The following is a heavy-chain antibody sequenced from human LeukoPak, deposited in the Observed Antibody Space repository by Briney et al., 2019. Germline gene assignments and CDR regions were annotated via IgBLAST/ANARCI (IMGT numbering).Heavy chain of an antibody. D-gene: IGHD3-22*01. CDR1: GFTFDDYA. Sequence: PGRSLRLSCAASGFTFDDYAMHWVRQAPGKGLEWVSGISWNSGSIGYADSVKGRFTISRDNSKNTLYLQMNSLRPEDTAVYFCARDLSVYFYESSGSPLGYWGQGTLVTVSS. V-gene: IGHV3-9*01. CDR3: ARDLSVYFYESSGSPLGY. CDR2: ISWNSGSI. J-gene: IGHJ4*02.